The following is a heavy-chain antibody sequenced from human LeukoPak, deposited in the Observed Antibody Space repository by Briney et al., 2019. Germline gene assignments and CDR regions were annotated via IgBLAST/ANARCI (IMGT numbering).Heavy chain of an antibody. CDR1: GYTFTSYY. J-gene: IGHJ4*02. Sequence: ASVKVSCKASGYTFTSYYMHWVRQAPGQGLEWMGIINPSGGSTSYAQKFQGRVTMTRDTSTSTVYMELSSLRSEDTAVCYCARMADSSGYYRHYYFDYWGQGTLVTVSS. CDR2: INPSGGST. D-gene: IGHD3-22*01. V-gene: IGHV1-46*01. CDR3: ARMADSSGYYRHYYFDY.